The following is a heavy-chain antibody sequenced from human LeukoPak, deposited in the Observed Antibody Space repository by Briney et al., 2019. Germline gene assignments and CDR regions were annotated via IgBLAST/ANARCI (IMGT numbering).Heavy chain of an antibody. Sequence: PGGSLRLSCAASGFRFNTYWMSWVRQAPGKGLEWVANIKQDGNEKYYADSVKGRFTISRDNGKNSLDLQMNSLRPDDTAVYYCARAPGTMIVVDYWGQGTLVTVSS. D-gene: IGHD3-22*01. CDR2: IKQDGNEK. CDR1: GFRFNTYW. CDR3: ARAPGTMIVVDY. V-gene: IGHV3-7*01. J-gene: IGHJ4*02.